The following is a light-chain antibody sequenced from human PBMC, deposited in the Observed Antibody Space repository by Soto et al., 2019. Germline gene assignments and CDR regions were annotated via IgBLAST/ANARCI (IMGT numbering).Light chain of an antibody. V-gene: IGKV3-20*01. CDR2: GAS. CDR1: QSVSSSY. CDR3: QHYGSSPRT. J-gene: IGKJ1*01. Sequence: EIVLTQSPGTLSLSPGERATLSCRASQSVSSSYLAWYQQKPCQAPTLLIYGASSRATGIPDRFSGSGSGTDFTLTISRLEPQDFAVFYCQHYGSSPRTVGQGTNVDIK.